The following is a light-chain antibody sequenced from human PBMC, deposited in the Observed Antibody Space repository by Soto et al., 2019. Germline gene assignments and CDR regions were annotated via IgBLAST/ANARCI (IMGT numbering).Light chain of an antibody. CDR1: QTISSW. CDR3: QRANSFPRT. J-gene: IGKJ1*01. CDR2: KAS. V-gene: IGKV1-5*03. Sequence: DIQMTQSPSTLSGSVGDRVTITFRASQTISSWLAWYQQKPGKAPKLLIYKASTLKSGVPSRFSGSGSGTEFTLTISSLQPEDFGTYYCQRANSFPRTFGQGTKVDIK.